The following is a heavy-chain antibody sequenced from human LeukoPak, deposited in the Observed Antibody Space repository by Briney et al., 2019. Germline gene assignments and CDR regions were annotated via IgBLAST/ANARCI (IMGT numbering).Heavy chain of an antibody. Sequence: GASVKLSCKASGYTFTSYAMHWVRQAPGQRLEWMGWINAGNGNTKYSQKFQGRVTITRDTSASTAYMELSSLRSEDTAVYYCARDDGSGSPTAIWGQGTLVTVSS. J-gene: IGHJ4*02. CDR1: GYTFTSYA. CDR3: ARDDGSGSPTAI. D-gene: IGHD3-10*01. V-gene: IGHV1-3*01. CDR2: INAGNGNT.